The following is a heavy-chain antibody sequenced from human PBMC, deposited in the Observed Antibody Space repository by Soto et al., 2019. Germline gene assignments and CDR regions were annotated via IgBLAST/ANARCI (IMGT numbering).Heavy chain of an antibody. CDR1: GFSVSYNS. V-gene: IGHV3-53*02. J-gene: IGHJ6*02. Sequence: EVQLVETGGGLIQPGGSLRLSCEVTGFSVSYNSMTWVRQAPGEGLEWVSVIDSGGSTYYADSVKGRFTISRDASKKMVYLQMNSLRPEHTAVYYCARDAVYSDILTGSPRGHGMDVWGQGTTVTVSS. CDR3: ARDAVYSDILTGSPRGHGMDV. CDR2: IDSGGST. D-gene: IGHD3-9*01.